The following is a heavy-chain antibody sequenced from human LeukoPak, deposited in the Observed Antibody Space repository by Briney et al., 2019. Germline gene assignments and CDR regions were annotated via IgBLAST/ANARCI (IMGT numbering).Heavy chain of an antibody. CDR3: ATGFRERPPFYYYGMDV. CDR2: FDPEDGET. J-gene: IGHJ6*02. V-gene: IGHV1-24*01. Sequence: ASVRVSCKVSGYTLTELSMHWVRQAPGKGLEWMGGFDPEDGETIYAQKFQGRVTMTEDTSTDTAYMELSSLRSEDTAVYYCATGFRERPPFYYYGMDVWGQGTTVTVSS. D-gene: IGHD3-10*01. CDR1: GYTLTELS.